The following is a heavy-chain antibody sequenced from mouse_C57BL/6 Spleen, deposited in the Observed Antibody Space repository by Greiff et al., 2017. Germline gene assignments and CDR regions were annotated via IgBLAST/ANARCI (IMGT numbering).Heavy chain of an antibody. Sequence: EVQLQQSGAELVRPGASVKLSCTASGFNIKDDYMHWVKQRPEQGLEWIGWIDPENGDTEYASKFQGKATITADTSSNTAYLQLSSLTSEDTAVYYCTTRYSNYDAMDYWGQGTTVTVSS. CDR2: IDPENGDT. CDR3: TTRYSNYDAMDY. D-gene: IGHD2-5*01. J-gene: IGHJ4*01. V-gene: IGHV14-4*01. CDR1: GFNIKDDY.